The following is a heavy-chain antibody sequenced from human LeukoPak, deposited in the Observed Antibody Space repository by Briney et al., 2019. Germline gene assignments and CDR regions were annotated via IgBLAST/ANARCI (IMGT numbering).Heavy chain of an antibody. V-gene: IGHV3-48*03. CDR1: GFTFSSYE. J-gene: IGHJ4*02. Sequence: GGSLRLSCAVSGFTFSSYEMNWVRQAPGKGLEWVSYISSSGSTIYYADSVKGRFTISRDNAKNSLYLQMNSLRAEDTAVYYCARGMREGVGYFDYWGQGTLVTVSS. CDR2: ISSSGSTI. CDR3: ARGMREGVGYFDY. D-gene: IGHD3-22*01.